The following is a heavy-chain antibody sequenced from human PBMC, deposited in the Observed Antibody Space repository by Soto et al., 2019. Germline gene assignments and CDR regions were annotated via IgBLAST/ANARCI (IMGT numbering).Heavy chain of an antibody. Sequence: GGSLSLSCAASGFTFSSYAMSWVRQAPGKGLEWVSAISGSGGSTYYADSVKGRFTISRDNSKNTLYLQMNSLRAEDTAVYYCAKASPAVVVPESPVDYWGQGTLVTVSS. CDR2: ISGSGGST. J-gene: IGHJ4*02. D-gene: IGHD2-21*01. V-gene: IGHV3-23*01. CDR1: GFTFSSYA. CDR3: AKASPAVVVPESPVDY.